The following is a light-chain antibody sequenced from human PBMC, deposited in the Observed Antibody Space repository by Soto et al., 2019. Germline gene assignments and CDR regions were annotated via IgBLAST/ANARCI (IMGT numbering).Light chain of an antibody. CDR1: QSVSSRN. J-gene: IGKJ2*01. V-gene: IGKV3-20*01. Sequence: EIVLTQSPGTLSLSPGEGATLSCRASQSVSSRNLAWFRQKPGQTPRLLIYGASNRAPGIPDRFSGSGSGTDFILTVNRVEPEDIAVYSCQAYGDSPPAYTFGQGTKLQIK. CDR2: GAS. CDR3: QAYGDSPPAYT.